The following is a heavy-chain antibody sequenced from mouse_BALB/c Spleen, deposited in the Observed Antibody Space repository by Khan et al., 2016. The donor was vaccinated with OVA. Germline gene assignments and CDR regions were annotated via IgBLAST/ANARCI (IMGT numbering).Heavy chain of an antibody. CDR1: GYTFTSYY. V-gene: IGHV1S81*02. D-gene: IGHD2-3*01. J-gene: IGHJ3*01. CDR2: INPNNGGT. Sequence: QVQLQQPGAELVKPGASVKLSCKASGYTFTSYYMYWVKQRPGQGLEWIGGINPNNGGTNFNEKFKNKATLTVDKSSSTAYMQLSSLTSEDSAVYYCTKSGWSSFGYWGQGTLVTVSA. CDR3: TKSGWSSFGY.